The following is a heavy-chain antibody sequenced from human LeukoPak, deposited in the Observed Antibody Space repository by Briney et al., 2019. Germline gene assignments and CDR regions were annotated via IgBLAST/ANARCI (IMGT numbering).Heavy chain of an antibody. V-gene: IGHV3-30*04. D-gene: IGHD6-13*01. CDR1: GFTFSNYA. Sequence: QPGGSLRLSCVGSGFTFSNYAMHWVRQALGKGLDWVAEISFDGTVKSYGDSVKGRFTISRDNSKNAVYLQMNSLRVEDTAVYFCAREPAAGPDFMFDSWGQGTLVTVSS. CDR3: AREPAAGPDFMFDS. CDR2: ISFDGTVK. J-gene: IGHJ4*02.